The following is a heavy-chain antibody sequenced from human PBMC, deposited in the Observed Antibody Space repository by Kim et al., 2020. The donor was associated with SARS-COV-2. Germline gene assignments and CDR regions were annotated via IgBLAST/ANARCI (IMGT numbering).Heavy chain of an antibody. Sequence: ASVKVSCKASGYTFTSYYMHWVRQAPGQGLEWMGIINPSGGSTNYAQKFQGRVTMTSDTSTSTVYMELSSLRSEDTAVFYCARDKGSGWSSFDYWGQGTLVTVSS. V-gene: IGHV1-46*01. J-gene: IGHJ4*02. CDR3: ARDKGSGWSSFDY. CDR1: GYTFTSYY. CDR2: INPSGGST. D-gene: IGHD6-19*01.